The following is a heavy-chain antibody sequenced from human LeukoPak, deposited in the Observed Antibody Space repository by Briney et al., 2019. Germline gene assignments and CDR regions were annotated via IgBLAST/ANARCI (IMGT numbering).Heavy chain of an antibody. Sequence: ASVKVSCKASGYTFTSYDINWVRQATGQGLEWMGWMNPNSGNTGYAQKFQGRVTMTRNTSISTAYMELSSLRSEDMAVYYCARVLSSGYYLGYWGQGTLVTVSS. V-gene: IGHV1-8*01. CDR1: GYTFTSYD. CDR2: MNPNSGNT. J-gene: IGHJ4*02. D-gene: IGHD3-22*01. CDR3: ARVLSSGYYLGY.